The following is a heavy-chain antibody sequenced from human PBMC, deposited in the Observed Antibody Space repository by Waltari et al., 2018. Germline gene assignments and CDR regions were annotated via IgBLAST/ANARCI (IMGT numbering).Heavy chain of an antibody. J-gene: IGHJ6*02. CDR1: GGPFSRYA. V-gene: IGHV1-69*01. CDR2: IIPIFGTA. CDR3: ARYPTTVARGGGYYYYGMDV. D-gene: IGHD6-19*01. Sequence: QVQLVQSGAEVKKPGSSVKVSCKASGGPFSRYAISWVRPAPGQGLGWMGGIIPIFGTANYAQKFQGRVTITADESTSTAYMELSSLRSEDTAVYYCARYPTTVARGGGYYYYGMDVWGQGTTVTVSS.